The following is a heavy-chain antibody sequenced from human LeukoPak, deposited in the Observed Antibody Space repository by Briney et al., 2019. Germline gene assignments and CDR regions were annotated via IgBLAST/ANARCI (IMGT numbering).Heavy chain of an antibody. CDR3: ARDKLGATYFDY. V-gene: IGHV4-59*01. D-gene: IGHD1-26*01. CDR1: GGSISSYY. J-gene: IGHJ4*02. Sequence: PSETLSLTCTVSGGSISSYYWSWIRQPPGKGLEWIGYIYYSGSTNYNPSLKSRVTISVDTSKNRFSLKLSSVTAVDTAVYYCARDKLGATYFDYWGQGTLVTVSS. CDR2: IYYSGST.